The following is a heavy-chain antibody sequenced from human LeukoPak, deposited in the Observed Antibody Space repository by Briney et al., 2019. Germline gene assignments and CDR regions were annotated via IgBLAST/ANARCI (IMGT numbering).Heavy chain of an antibody. D-gene: IGHD6-19*01. CDR2: INHSGST. CDR1: GGSFSGYY. CDR3: ARGRAVAGPTDY. V-gene: IGHV4-34*01. J-gene: IGHJ4*02. Sequence: SETLSLTCAVYGGSFSGYYWSWIRQPPGKGLEWIGEINHSGSTNYNPSLKSRVTISVDTSKNQFSLKLCSVTAADTAVYYCARGRAVAGPTDYWGQGTLVTVSS.